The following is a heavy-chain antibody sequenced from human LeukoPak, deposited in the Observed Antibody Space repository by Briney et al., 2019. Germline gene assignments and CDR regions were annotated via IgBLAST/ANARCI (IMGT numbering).Heavy chain of an antibody. CDR3: ARDYGYGVTVMISDDY. V-gene: IGHV1-18*01. D-gene: IGHD5-12*01. J-gene: IGHJ4*02. CDR2: ISGYNGNT. Sequence: ASVKVSCKASGDTFNRYGITWVRQAPGQGLEWMGWISGYNGNTNYAQKLQGRVTMTTDTSTSTAYMELRSLRSDDTAMYYCARDYGYGVTVMISDDYWGQGTLVTVSS. CDR1: GDTFNRYG.